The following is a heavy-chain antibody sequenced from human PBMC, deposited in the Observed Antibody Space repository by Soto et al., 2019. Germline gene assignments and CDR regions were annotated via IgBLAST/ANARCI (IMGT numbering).Heavy chain of an antibody. V-gene: IGHV3-73*01. CDR1: GFTFSGSA. D-gene: IGHD2-15*01. CDR2: IRSKANSYAT. CDR3: TPGYCSGGSCYPLFDY. J-gene: IGHJ4*02. Sequence: EVQLVESGGGLVQPGGSLKLSCAASGFTFSGSAMHWVRQASGKGLEWVGRIRSKANSYATAYAASVKGRFTISRDDSKNTAYLQMNSLKTEDTAVYYCTPGYCSGGSCYPLFDYWGQGTLVTVSS.